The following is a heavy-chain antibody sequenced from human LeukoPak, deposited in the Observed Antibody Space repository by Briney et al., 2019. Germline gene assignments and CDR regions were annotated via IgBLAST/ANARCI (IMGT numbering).Heavy chain of an antibody. CDR3: ASSLLYGEGYFDL. J-gene: IGHJ2*01. D-gene: IGHD4-17*01. V-gene: IGHV3-48*01. CDR1: GFTFSSYS. CDR2: ISSSSSTI. Sequence: PGGSLRLSCAASGFTFSSYSMNWVRQAPGKGLEWVSYISSSSSTIYYADSVKGRFTISRDNAKNSLYLQMNSLRAEDTAVYYCASSLLYGEGYFDLWGRGTLVTVSS.